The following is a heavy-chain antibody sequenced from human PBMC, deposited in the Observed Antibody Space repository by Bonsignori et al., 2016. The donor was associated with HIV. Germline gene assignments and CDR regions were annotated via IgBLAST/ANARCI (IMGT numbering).Heavy chain of an antibody. V-gene: IGHV3-23*01. Sequence: VRQAPGKGLEWVSAISGSGGSTYYADSVKGRFTISRDNSKNTLYLQMNSLRAEDTAVYYCAKDSGLWFGESTDYWGQGTLVTVSS. J-gene: IGHJ4*02. D-gene: IGHD3-10*01. CDR3: AKDSGLWFGESTDY. CDR2: ISGSGGST.